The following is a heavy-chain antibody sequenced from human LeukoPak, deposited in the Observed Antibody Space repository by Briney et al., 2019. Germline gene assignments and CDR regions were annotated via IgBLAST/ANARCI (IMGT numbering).Heavy chain of an antibody. V-gene: IGHV3-23*05. CDR2: IDRSGTNT. Sequence: GGSLRLSCAASGFTFSDSAMRWVRQAPGKGLEWVSSIDRSGTNTFYAASVKGRFTISRDNSKNTVYLYMVSLRAEDTAMYYCAKGVPGPQYYFHFWGQGNMVTVSS. CDR1: GFTFSDSA. D-gene: IGHD2/OR15-2a*01. J-gene: IGHJ4*02. CDR3: AKGVPGPQYYFHF.